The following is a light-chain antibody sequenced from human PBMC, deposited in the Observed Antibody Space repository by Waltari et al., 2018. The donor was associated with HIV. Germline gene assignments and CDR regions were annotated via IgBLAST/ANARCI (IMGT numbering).Light chain of an antibody. CDR2: DVT. CDR1: SSDVGAYNY. Sequence: QSALTQPRSVSGSPGQSVTISCTGTSSDVGAYNYVSWYQQHPGKAPKLMIYDVTKRPSSVPDRFSGSKSGNTASLTISGLQAEDEADYSCCSYAGSSYVFGTGTNVTVL. J-gene: IGLJ1*01. CDR3: CSYAGSSYV. V-gene: IGLV2-11*01.